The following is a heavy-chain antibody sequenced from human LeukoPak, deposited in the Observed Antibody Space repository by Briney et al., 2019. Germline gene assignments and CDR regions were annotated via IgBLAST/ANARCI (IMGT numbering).Heavy chain of an antibody. CDR3: ARGESAYSSSDDDFDY. CDR1: GFTFSSYS. D-gene: IGHD6-6*01. V-gene: IGHV3-21*01. J-gene: IGHJ4*02. Sequence: PGGSLRLSCAASGFTFSSYSMNWVRQAPGKGLEWVSSISSSSSYIYYADSVKGRFTISRDNAKNSLYLQMNSLRAEDTAVYYCARGESAYSSSDDDFDYWGQGTLVTVSS. CDR2: ISSSSSYI.